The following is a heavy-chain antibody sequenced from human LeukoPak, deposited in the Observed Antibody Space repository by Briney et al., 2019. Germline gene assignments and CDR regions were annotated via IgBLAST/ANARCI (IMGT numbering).Heavy chain of an antibody. CDR3: ARDSSGWYDH. V-gene: IGHV3-53*01. CDR2: IYAGGTT. J-gene: IGHJ5*02. D-gene: IGHD6-19*01. Sequence: GGSLRLSCAASGFTVSTNYMSWVRQAPGRGLEWVSVIYAGGTTYYADAVRGRVPIPRDNAKNTLYLQMNSQRYEDTAVYYWARDSSGWYDHGGQGTLVTVSS. CDR1: GFTVSTNY.